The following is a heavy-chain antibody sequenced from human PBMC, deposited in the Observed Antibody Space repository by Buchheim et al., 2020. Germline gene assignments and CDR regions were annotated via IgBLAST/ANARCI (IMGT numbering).Heavy chain of an antibody. D-gene: IGHD1-1*01. V-gene: IGHV1-46*01. CDR2: IITSDSTT. CDR1: GYTFTFSY. Sequence: QVQLVQSEAEVKKPGASVKVSCKASGYTFTFSYIHWVRQAPGQGLEWMGRIITSDSTTIYAQNFQGRVTLTRDTSTSTVYMELSSLTSEDAAIYFCARDGGNWNFDYWGQGTL. J-gene: IGHJ4*02. CDR3: ARDGGNWNFDY.